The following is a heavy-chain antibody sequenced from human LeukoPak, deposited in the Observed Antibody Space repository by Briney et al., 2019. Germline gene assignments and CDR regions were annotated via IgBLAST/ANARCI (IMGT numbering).Heavy chain of an antibody. CDR3: ARPRYYDSSGYYGY. Sequence: GGSLRLSCAASGFTFSSYSMNWVRQAPGKGLEWVSYISSSSSTIYYADSVKGRFTISRDNAKNSLYLQMNSLRAEDTAVYYCARPRYYDSSGYYGYWGQGTLVTVSS. D-gene: IGHD3-22*01. CDR1: GFTFSSYS. V-gene: IGHV3-48*01. CDR2: ISSSSSTI. J-gene: IGHJ4*02.